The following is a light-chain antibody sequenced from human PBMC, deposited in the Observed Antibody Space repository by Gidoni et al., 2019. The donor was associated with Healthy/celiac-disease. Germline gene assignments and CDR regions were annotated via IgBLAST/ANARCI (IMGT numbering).Light chain of an antibody. CDR1: NSNTGSNP. CDR2: TNN. Sequence: QFVLAQPPSASGTPGQRVTISCSGSNSNTGSNPVNWYQQLPGTAPKLLLYTNNQRPSGVPDRFSGSKSGTSASLAISGLQSEDEADYYCATWDDSLNAPVFGGGTKLTVL. J-gene: IGLJ3*02. V-gene: IGLV1-44*01. CDR3: ATWDDSLNAPV.